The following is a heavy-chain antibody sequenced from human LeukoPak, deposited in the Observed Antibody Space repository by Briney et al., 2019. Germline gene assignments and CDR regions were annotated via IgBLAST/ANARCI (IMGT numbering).Heavy chain of an antibody. CDR3: ARDSYYYDTSDYYNAFDI. J-gene: IGHJ3*02. V-gene: IGHV3-53*01. D-gene: IGHD3-22*01. CDR1: GFTVSSNY. Sequence: GGSLRLSCAASGFTVSSNYMSWVRQAPGKGLEWVSVIYSGGSTYYADSVKGRFTISRDNSKNTLYLQMNSLRAEDTAVYYCARDSYYYDTSDYYNAFDIWGQGTMVTVSS. CDR2: IYSGGST.